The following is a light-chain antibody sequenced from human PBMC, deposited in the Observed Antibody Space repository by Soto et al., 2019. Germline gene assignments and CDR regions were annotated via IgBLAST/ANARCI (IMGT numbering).Light chain of an antibody. Sequence: QSALTQPAYVSGSPGQSISISCTGTSSDVGAYNYVSWYQQHPGKAPQLMIYDVSSRPSGVSNRFSGSKSGNTASLTISGLQAEDEADYYCISYTRSNTGVFGGGTKLTVL. CDR1: SSDVGAYNY. J-gene: IGLJ3*02. CDR2: DVS. CDR3: ISYTRSNTGV. V-gene: IGLV2-14*01.